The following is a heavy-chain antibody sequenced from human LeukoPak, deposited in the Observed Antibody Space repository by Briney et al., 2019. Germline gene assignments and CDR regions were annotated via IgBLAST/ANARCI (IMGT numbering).Heavy chain of an antibody. CDR1: GYRFTDYW. CDR3: ARYRGDYVSLPSPFDY. CDR2: ISPEDSDT. V-gene: IGHV5-51*01. D-gene: IGHD4-17*01. Sequence: GESLKISCKGSGYRFTDYWIGWVRQMPGKGLEWMGIISPEDSDTRYSPSFQGQVTISADESISTAYLQWSSLKASDTALYYCARYRGDYVSLPSPFDYWAQGTLVTVSS. J-gene: IGHJ4*02.